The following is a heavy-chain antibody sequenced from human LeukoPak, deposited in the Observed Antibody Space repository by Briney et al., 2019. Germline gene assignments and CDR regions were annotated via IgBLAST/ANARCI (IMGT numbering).Heavy chain of an antibody. Sequence: ASVKVSCKASGYTFTGYYMHWVRQAPGQGLEWMGWINPNSGGTNYARKFQGRVTMTRDTSISTAYMELSRLRSDDTAVYYCARMVDWGDYVFDYWGQGTLVTVSS. CDR1: GYTFTGYY. CDR3: ARMVDWGDYVFDY. J-gene: IGHJ4*02. CDR2: INPNSGGT. D-gene: IGHD4-17*01. V-gene: IGHV1-2*02.